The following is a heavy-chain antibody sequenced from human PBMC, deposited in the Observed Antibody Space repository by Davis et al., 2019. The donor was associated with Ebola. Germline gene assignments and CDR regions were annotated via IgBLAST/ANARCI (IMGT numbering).Heavy chain of an antibody. CDR1: GYTFSSYA. J-gene: IGHJ4*02. CDR2: INTKTGNP. CDR3: ARASCGRIFCVPDELDY. Sequence: ASVKVSCKASGYTFSSYAMNWVRQAPGQGLEWMGWINTKTGNPTYAQGFTGRFVFSLYTSVSTAYLQISSLEAEDTAVYYCARASCGRIFCVPDELDYWGQGTLVTVSS. V-gene: IGHV7-4-1*02. D-gene: IGHD3-3*02.